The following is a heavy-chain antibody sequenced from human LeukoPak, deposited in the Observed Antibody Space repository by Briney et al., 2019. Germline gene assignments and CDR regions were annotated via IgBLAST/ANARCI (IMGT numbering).Heavy chain of an antibody. CDR2: IYTTGKT. CDR1: SGSINSYY. V-gene: IGHV4-4*07. J-gene: IGHJ6*03. CDR3: ARQGGGVLGYMDV. Sequence: SETLSLTCTVSSGSINSYYWGWVRQPAGRGLEWLGRIYTTGKTDYNPSLKSRLTMSVDTSKRQFSLNLRSVTAADTAIYYCARQGGGVLGYMDVWGKGTTVTVSS. D-gene: IGHD3-10*01.